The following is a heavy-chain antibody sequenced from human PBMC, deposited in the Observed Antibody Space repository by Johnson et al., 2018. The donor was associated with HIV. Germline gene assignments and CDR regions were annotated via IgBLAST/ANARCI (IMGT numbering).Heavy chain of an antibody. CDR1: GFTFSTYW. CDR3: AKDCIRGLLGLRWAM. Sequence: VQLVESGGGVVQPGRSLRLSCAASGFTFSTYWMHWVRQVPGKGLMWVSRINNDGSSTNYADSVKGRFTISRDNAKNTLYLQMNSLRAEDTAVYSCAKDCIRGLLGLRWAMWG. D-gene: IGHD3-10*01. V-gene: IGHV3-74*01. J-gene: IGHJ1*01. CDR2: INNDGSST.